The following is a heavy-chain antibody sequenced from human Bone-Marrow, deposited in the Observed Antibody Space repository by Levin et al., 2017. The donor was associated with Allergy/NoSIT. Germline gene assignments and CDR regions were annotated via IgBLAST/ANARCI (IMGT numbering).Heavy chain of an antibody. J-gene: IGHJ4*02. Sequence: GESLKISCAASGFTFSSYAMHWVRQAPGKGLEWVAVISYDGSNKYYADSVKGRFTISRDNSKNTLYLQMNSLRAEDTAVYYCASPYSSSYYSSGWQEFDYWGQGTLVTVSS. CDR2: ISYDGSNK. CDR1: GFTFSSYA. D-gene: IGHD6-19*01. CDR3: ASPYSSSYYSSGWQEFDY. V-gene: IGHV3-30-3*01.